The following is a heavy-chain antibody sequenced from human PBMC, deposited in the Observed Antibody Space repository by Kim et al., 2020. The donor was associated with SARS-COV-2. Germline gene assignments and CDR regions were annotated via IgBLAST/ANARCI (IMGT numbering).Heavy chain of an antibody. CDR1: GGSFSGYY. J-gene: IGHJ5*02. CDR2: INHSGST. D-gene: IGHD5-18*01. Sequence: SETLSLTCAVYGGSFSGYYWSWIRQPPGKGLEWIGEINHSGSTNYNPSLKSRVTISVDTSKNQFSLKLSSVTAADTAVYYCARGPLPRGFIQLWPWFDP. CDR3: ARGPLPRGFIQLWPWFDP. V-gene: IGHV4-34*01.